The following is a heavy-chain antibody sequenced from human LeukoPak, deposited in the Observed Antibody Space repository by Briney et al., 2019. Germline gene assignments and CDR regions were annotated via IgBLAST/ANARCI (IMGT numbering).Heavy chain of an antibody. CDR3: ARNYGSGRLGKPHYYYYYYMDV. CDR1: GYTFTSYG. J-gene: IGHJ6*03. Sequence: ASVTVSCKASGYTFTSYGISWVRQAPGQGLEWMGWISAYNGNTNYAQKLQGRVTMTTDTSTSTAYMELRSLRSDDTAVYYCARNYGSGRLGKPHYYYYYYMDVWGKGTTVTISS. V-gene: IGHV1-18*01. CDR2: ISAYNGNT. D-gene: IGHD3-10*01.